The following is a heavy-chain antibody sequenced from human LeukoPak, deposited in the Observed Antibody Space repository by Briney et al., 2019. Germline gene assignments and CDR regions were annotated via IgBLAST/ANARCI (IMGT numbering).Heavy chain of an antibody. CDR3: AREDNPLWFDP. Sequence: PGGSLRLSCAASGFTFSSYAMHWVCQAPGKGLEWLAVISYDGSIRYYADSVKGRFTISRDNSNNTLHLQMNSLRAEDTALYYCAREDNPLWFDPWGQGTLVTVSS. CDR2: ISYDGSIR. CDR1: GFTFSSYA. D-gene: IGHD1-1*01. J-gene: IGHJ5*02. V-gene: IGHV3-30-3*01.